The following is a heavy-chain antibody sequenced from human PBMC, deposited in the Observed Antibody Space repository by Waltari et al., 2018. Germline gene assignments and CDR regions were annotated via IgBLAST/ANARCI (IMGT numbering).Heavy chain of an antibody. V-gene: IGHV4-38-2*02. CDR2: IYHSGGT. D-gene: IGHD3-22*01. CDR1: GYSISSGYY. Sequence: QVQLQESGPGLVKPSETLSLTCAVSGYSISSGYYWGWIRQPPGKGLEGIGSIYHSGGTHYNPALKSRVTISVDTSKNQFSLKLSSVTAADTAVYYCARDSSMDSSGYSTDAFDIWGQGTMVTVSS. J-gene: IGHJ3*02. CDR3: ARDSSMDSSGYSTDAFDI.